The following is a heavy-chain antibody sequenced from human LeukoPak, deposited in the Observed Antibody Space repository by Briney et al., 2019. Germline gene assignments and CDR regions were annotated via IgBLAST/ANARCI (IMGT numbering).Heavy chain of an antibody. Sequence: GGSLRLSCAASGFTFSNFWMSWVRQAPGKGLEWVANIKQDGSEKYYVDSVKGRFTFSRDNAKNSLYLQMNSLRAEDTAVYYCAPNYYYDSGSPYYWGQGTLVTVSS. CDR3: APNYYYDSGSPYY. D-gene: IGHD3-10*01. CDR1: GFTFSNFW. CDR2: IKQDGSEK. V-gene: IGHV3-7*05. J-gene: IGHJ4*02.